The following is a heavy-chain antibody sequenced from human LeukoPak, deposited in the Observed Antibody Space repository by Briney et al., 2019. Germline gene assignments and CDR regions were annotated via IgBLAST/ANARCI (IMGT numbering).Heavy chain of an antibody. D-gene: IGHD3-10*01. V-gene: IGHV4-39*07. CDR1: GGSISSSSYY. CDR3: ARGYYGSGSYWSYYYYYMDV. J-gene: IGHJ6*03. Sequence: SETLSLTCTVSGGSISSSSYYWGWIRQPPGKGLEWIGSIYYSGSTYYNPSLKSRVTISVDTSKNQFSLKLSSVTAADTAVYYCARGYYGSGSYWSYYYYYMDVWGKGTTVTISS. CDR2: IYYSGST.